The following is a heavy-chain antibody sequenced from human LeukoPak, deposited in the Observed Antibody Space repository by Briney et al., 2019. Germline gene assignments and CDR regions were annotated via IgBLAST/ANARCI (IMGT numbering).Heavy chain of an antibody. V-gene: IGHV3-23*05. CDR2: IYADGTT. J-gene: IGHJ4*02. CDR1: GFTFSNYA. CDR3: AADLSNPRMGASYLDS. Sequence: GGSLRLSCAASGFTFSNYAMSWVRQASGKGLEWVSAIYADGTTYYADSVKGRFTVSRDHSKNTVYLQMNSLRAEDTAVYYCAADLSNPRMGASYLDSWGQGTLVTVSS. D-gene: IGHD3-16*01.